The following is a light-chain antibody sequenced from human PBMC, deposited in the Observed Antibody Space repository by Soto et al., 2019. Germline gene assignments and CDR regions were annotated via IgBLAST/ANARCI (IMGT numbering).Light chain of an antibody. J-gene: IGKJ4*01. CDR1: QSISSW. Sequence: DIQMTQSPSTLSASVGDRVTITCRASQSISSWLAWYQQKPGKAPKLLIYDASSLESGVPSRFSGSGSGTEFTLTISSLQPDDFATYYCKQYNSDPLTFCGGTKVDI. CDR3: KQYNSDPLT. CDR2: DAS. V-gene: IGKV1-5*01.